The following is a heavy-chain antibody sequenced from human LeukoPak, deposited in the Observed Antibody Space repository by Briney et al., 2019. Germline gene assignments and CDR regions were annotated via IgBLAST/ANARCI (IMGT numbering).Heavy chain of an antibody. CDR1: GFTFSNYI. CDR2: ISHSGSSI. V-gene: IGHV3-23*01. CDR3: AMALDY. J-gene: IGHJ4*02. Sequence: GGSLRLSCVASGFTFSNYIMNWVRKPPGNGLGWVSGISHSGSSIYSADSVKGRFTISRDNSKNTLYLQMERLRVEDTAVYYGAMALDYWGQGTLVTVSS.